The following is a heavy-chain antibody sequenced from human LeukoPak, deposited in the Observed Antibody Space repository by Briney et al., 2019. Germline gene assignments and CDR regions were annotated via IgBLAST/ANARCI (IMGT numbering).Heavy chain of an antibody. V-gene: IGHV3-21*01. D-gene: IGHD6-19*01. J-gene: IGHJ4*02. CDR3: AREARRGWTKGEFDY. Sequence: GGSLRLSCAASGFTFSSYSMNWVRQAPGKGLEWVSSVSSSSSYIYYADSVKGRFTISRDNAKNSLYLQMNSLRAEDTAVYYCAREARRGWTKGEFDYWGQGTLVTVSS. CDR1: GFTFSSYS. CDR2: VSSSSSYI.